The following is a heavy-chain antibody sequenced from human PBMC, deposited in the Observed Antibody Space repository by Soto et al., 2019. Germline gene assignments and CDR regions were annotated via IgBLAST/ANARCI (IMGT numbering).Heavy chain of an antibody. J-gene: IGHJ4*02. Sequence: GGSLRLSCAASGFTFSSYAMSWVRQAPGKGLEWVSAISGSGGSTYYADSVKGRFTISRDYSKNTLYLQMNSLRAEDTAVYYCAKVLVRLYYFDYWGQGTLVTVSS. D-gene: IGHD6-13*01. CDR1: GFTFSSYA. V-gene: IGHV3-23*01. CDR3: AKVLVRLYYFDY. CDR2: ISGSGGST.